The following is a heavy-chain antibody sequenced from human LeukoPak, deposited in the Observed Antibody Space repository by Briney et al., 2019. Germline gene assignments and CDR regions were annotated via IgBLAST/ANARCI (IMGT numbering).Heavy chain of an antibody. CDR1: GGSISSYY. Sequence: SETLSLTCTVSGGSISSYYWIWIRQPPGKGLEWIGYIYYSGSTNYNPSLKSRVTISVDTSKNQFSLKLSSVTAADTAVYYCARDNYGEIDYWGQGTLVTVSS. J-gene: IGHJ4*02. V-gene: IGHV4-59*01. CDR3: ARDNYGEIDY. CDR2: IYYSGST. D-gene: IGHD4-17*01.